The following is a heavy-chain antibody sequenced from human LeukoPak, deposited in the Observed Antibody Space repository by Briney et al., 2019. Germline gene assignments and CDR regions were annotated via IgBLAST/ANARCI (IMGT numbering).Heavy chain of an antibody. CDR3: ARDVASMVRGSEFDY. CDR1: GFTFSSYA. CDR2: ISYDGSNK. D-gene: IGHD3-10*01. Sequence: GRSLRLSCAASGFTFSSYAMHWVRQAPGKGLERVAVISYDGSNKYYADSVKGRFTISRDNSKNTLYLQMNSLRAEDTAVYYCARDVASMVRGSEFDYWGQGTLVTVSS. V-gene: IGHV3-30*04. J-gene: IGHJ4*02.